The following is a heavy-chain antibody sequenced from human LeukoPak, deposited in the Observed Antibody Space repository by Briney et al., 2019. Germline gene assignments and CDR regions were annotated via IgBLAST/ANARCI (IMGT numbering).Heavy chain of an antibody. CDR1: GFSFAGYT. J-gene: IGHJ4*02. D-gene: IGHD1-26*01. Sequence: PGGSLRLSCAASGFSFAGYTMHWVRQAPGKGLEWVSLISWNGYSTSYGDSVKGRFTISRDNNKDSLYLQMNSLRTEDTALYYCARDSSGSLDYWGQGTLVTASS. V-gene: IGHV3-43*01. CDR3: ARDSSGSLDY. CDR2: ISWNGYST.